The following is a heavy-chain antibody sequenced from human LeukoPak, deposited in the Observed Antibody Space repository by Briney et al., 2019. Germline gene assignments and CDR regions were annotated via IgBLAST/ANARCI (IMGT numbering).Heavy chain of an antibody. Sequence: SETLSLTCAVYGGSISTYYWSWIRQPPGKGLEWIGYMYNSGSTNYNPSLKSRVTISIDTSKNQVSLRLSSVTAADTAVYYCARQGSGGRSFDVWGQGTMVTVSS. D-gene: IGHD1-26*01. CDR3: ARQGSGGRSFDV. V-gene: IGHV4-59*08. CDR2: MYNSGST. CDR1: GGSISTYY. J-gene: IGHJ3*01.